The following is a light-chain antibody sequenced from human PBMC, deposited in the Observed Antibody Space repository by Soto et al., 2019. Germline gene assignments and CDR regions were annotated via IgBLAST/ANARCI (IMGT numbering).Light chain of an antibody. CDR3: QQYGSSGT. J-gene: IGKJ1*01. V-gene: IGKV1-5*03. CDR1: QSISSL. Sequence: DIQMTQSPSTLSASVGDRVTITCRASQSISSLLARYQQKPGKAPKLLIYKASNLESGVPSNFSGTVVGTDFTLTISRLEPEDFAVYYCQQYGSSGTFGQGTKVDIK. CDR2: KAS.